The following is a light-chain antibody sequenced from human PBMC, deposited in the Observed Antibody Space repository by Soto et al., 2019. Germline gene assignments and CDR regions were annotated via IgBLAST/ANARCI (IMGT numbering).Light chain of an antibody. CDR2: DAS. CDR1: QTISNW. J-gene: IGKJ1*01. CDR3: QHYNSFSLT. V-gene: IGKV1-5*01. Sequence: DIQMTQSPSTLSGSVGDRVTITCRASQTISNWLAWYQQKPGKAPKLLIYDASTLEGGVPSRFRGSGSGTEFTLTINNLQTDDFATYYCQHYNSFSLTFGPGTKVDIE.